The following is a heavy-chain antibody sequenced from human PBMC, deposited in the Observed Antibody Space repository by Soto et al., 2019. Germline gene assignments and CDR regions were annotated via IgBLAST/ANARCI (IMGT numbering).Heavy chain of an antibody. CDR3: ARHTAGNYYDSSGSQVWYFDL. CDR2: IYPGDSDT. Sequence: EVQLVQSGAEVKKPGESLKISCKGSGFSFDSFWIGWVRQMPGQGLEWMGIIYPGDSDTRYSPSFQAQVTISADKSINTAYLQWSSLKASDTAMYYCARHTAGNYYDSSGSQVWYFDLWGRGTLVTVSS. D-gene: IGHD3-22*01. CDR1: GFSFDSFW. J-gene: IGHJ2*01. V-gene: IGHV5-51*01.